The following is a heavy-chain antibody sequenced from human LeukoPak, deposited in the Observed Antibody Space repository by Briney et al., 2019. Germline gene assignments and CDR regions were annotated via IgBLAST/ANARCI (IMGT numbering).Heavy chain of an antibody. J-gene: IGHJ6*03. V-gene: IGHV1-69*05. CDR3: ARAEENLRNDCSSTSCYYYYYYMDV. CDR1: GGTFSSYA. Sequence: SVKVSCKASGGTFSSYAISWVRQAPGQGLEWMGGIIPIFGTASYAQKFQGRVTITTDESTSTAYMELSSLRSEDTAVYYCARAEENLRNDCSSTSCYYYYYYMDVWGKGTTVTVSS. D-gene: IGHD2-2*01. CDR2: IIPIFGTA.